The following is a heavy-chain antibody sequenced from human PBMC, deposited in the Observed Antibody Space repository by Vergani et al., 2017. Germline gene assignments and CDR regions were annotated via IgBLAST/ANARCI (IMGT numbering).Heavy chain of an antibody. Sequence: EVQLEESGGGLVLPGRSLGLSCVASGFTSAGYAMHWVRQAPGKGLEWVSGISRNSNSIGYADSVKGRFTISRDNAKNSLYLQMNSLRAEDTALYYCAKXLGTSSGGGWFDPWGQGALVTVSS. D-gene: IGHD6-6*01. CDR2: ISRNSNSI. CDR1: GFTSAGYA. V-gene: IGHV3-9*02. CDR3: AKXLGTSSGGGWFDP. J-gene: IGHJ5*02.